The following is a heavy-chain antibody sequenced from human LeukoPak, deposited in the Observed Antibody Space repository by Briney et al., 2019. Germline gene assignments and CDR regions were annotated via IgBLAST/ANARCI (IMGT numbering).Heavy chain of an antibody. D-gene: IGHD3-10*01. CDR2: INPNSGGT. CDR1: GYTFTGYY. J-gene: IGHJ5*02. V-gene: IGHV1-2*02. Sequence: ASVKVSCKASGYTFTGYYMHWVRQAPGQGLEWMGWINPNSGGTNYAQKFQGRVTMTRDTSISTAYMELSRLRSDDTAVYYCASGEYGSGSYYYTSNWFDPWGQGTLVTVSP. CDR3: ASGEYGSGSYYYTSNWFDP.